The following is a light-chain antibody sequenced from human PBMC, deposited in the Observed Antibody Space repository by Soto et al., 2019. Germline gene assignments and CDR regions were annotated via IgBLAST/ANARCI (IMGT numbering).Light chain of an antibody. CDR1: SSNIGVNT. J-gene: IGLJ2*01. CDR2: NNN. CDR3: AAWDDSLNGVL. V-gene: IGLV1-44*01. Sequence: QSVLTQPPSASGTSGQSVTISCSGSSSNIGVNTVSWYQQLPGTAPKLLIQNNNQRPSGVPDRFSGSKSGTSASLVLSGLQSDDEAEYCCAAWDDSLNGVLFGGGTKLTVL.